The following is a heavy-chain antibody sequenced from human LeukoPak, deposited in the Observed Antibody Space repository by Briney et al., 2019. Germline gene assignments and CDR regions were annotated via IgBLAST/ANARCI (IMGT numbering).Heavy chain of an antibody. J-gene: IGHJ5*02. Sequence: PGGSLRLSCVASGLTFSSYGMHWVRQAPGKGLEWVSVIYSGGSTYYADSVKGRFTISRDNSKNTLYLQMNSLRAEDTAVYYCARDRDWFDPWGQGTLVTVSS. CDR2: IYSGGST. CDR3: ARDRDWFDP. CDR1: GLTFSSYG. V-gene: IGHV3-53*01.